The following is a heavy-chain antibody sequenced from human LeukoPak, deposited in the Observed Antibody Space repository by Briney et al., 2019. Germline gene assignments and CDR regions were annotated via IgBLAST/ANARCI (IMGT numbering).Heavy chain of an antibody. J-gene: IGHJ4*02. CDR1: GGTFSSYA. V-gene: IGHV1-2*02. CDR2: INPNSGGT. Sequence: ASVKVSCKASGGTFSSYAISWVRQAPEQGLEWMGWINPNSGGTNYAQKFQGRVTMTRDTSISTAYMELSRLRSDDTAVYYCARDPYYYDSSGYPNNYWGQGTLVTVSS. D-gene: IGHD3-22*01. CDR3: ARDPYYYDSSGYPNNY.